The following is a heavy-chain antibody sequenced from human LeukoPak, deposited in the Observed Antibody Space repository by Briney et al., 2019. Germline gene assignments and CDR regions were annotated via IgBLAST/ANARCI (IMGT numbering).Heavy chain of an antibody. V-gene: IGHV4-39*07. J-gene: IGHJ4*02. Sequence: PSETLSLTCTVSGGSISSSSYYWGWIRQPPGKGLEWIGSIYYSGSTYYNPSLKSRVTISVDTSKNQFSLKLSSVTAADTAVYYCARGPVENSGWSGPIDYWGQGTLVTVSS. CDR1: GGSISSSSYY. D-gene: IGHD6-19*01. CDR2: IYYSGST. CDR3: ARGPVENSGWSGPIDY.